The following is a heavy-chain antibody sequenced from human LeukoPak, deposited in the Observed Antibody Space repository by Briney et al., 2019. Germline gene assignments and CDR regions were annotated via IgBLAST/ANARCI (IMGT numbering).Heavy chain of an antibody. V-gene: IGHV1-24*01. CDR2: LDPADGET. D-gene: IGHD4-17*01. J-gene: IGHJ4*02. CDR3: ATHRTTVITGLVY. CDR1: GYTLTDLS. Sequence: ASVKVSCKVSGYTLTDLSTHWVRQAPAPGLEWMGGLDPADGETIYAQKCQGRVTMTEDTSTDTAYMELNSLRSEDTAVYYCATHRTTVITGLVYWGQGTLVSVSS.